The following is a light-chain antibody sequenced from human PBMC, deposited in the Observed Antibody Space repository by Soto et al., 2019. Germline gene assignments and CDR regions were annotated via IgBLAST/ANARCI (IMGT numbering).Light chain of an antibody. CDR1: ESVHSN. V-gene: IGKV3-15*01. CDR3: QHYSNWPPT. J-gene: IGKJ3*01. CDR2: YAS. Sequence: EMVITQSPANLSVSPGERVTLSCRASESVHSNLAWYQQKPGQGPSLLIYYASTRVTGVPDRFSGSGSGTEFTLTISSLQSEDFGVYYCQHYSNWPPTFGPGTKVEIK.